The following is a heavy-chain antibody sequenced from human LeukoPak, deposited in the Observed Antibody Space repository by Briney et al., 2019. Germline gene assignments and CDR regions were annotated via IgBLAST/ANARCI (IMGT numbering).Heavy chain of an antibody. CDR1: GFTFSSYG. D-gene: IGHD2-2*01. Sequence: GGTLRLSCAASGFTFSSYGMSWVRQAPGKGLEWVSAISGSGGSTYYADSVKGRFTISRDNSKNTLYLQMNSLRAEDTAVYYCANGYCSSTSCSPYFFDYWGQGTLVTVSS. CDR3: ANGYCSSTSCSPYFFDY. J-gene: IGHJ4*02. V-gene: IGHV3-23*01. CDR2: ISGSGGST.